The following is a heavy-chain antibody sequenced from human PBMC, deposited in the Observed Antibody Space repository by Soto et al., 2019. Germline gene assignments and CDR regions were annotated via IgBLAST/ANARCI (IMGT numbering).Heavy chain of an antibody. CDR2: TSGSGGST. CDR1: GFTFSSYA. D-gene: IGHD4-17*01. Sequence: PGGSLRLSXAASGFTFSSYAMSSVRQAPGKGLEWVSATSGSGGSTYYADSVEGRFTISRDNSKNTLYLQMNSLRAEDTAVYYCAKDTVALRKYFQHWGQGTLVTVSS. V-gene: IGHV3-23*01. J-gene: IGHJ1*01. CDR3: AKDTVALRKYFQH.